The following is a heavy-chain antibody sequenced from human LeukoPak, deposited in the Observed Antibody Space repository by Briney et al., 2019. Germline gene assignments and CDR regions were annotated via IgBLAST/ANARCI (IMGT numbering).Heavy chain of an antibody. CDR1: VGSFSGYH. D-gene: IGHD2-8*01. CDR2: IYYSGST. Sequence: SETLSLTCAVYVGSFSGYHWNWIRQPPGKGLEWIGSIYYSGSTYYNPSLKSRVTISVDTSKNQFSLKLSSVTAADTAVYYCATNGYYCMDVWGKGTTVTVSS. J-gene: IGHJ6*03. V-gene: IGHV4-34*01. CDR3: ATNGYYCMDV.